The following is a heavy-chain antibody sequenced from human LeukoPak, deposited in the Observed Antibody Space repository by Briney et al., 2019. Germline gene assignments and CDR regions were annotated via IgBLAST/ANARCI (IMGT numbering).Heavy chain of an antibody. CDR2: IYYSGST. V-gene: IGHV4-59*01. Sequence: SETLSLTCTVSGGSISSYYWSWIRQPPGKGLEWIGYIYYSGSTNYNPSLKSRVTISVDTSKNQFSLKLSSVTAADTAVYYRARDSSGSDAFDIWGQGTMVTVSS. D-gene: IGHD3-3*01. CDR3: ARDSSGSDAFDI. CDR1: GGSISSYY. J-gene: IGHJ3*02.